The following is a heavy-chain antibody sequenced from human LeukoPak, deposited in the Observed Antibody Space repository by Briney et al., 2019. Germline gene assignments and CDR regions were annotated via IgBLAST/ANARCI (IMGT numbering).Heavy chain of an antibody. CDR3: ARLVRGVHIDY. CDR1: GGSISSSSYY. D-gene: IGHD3-10*01. V-gene: IGHV4-39*01. J-gene: IGHJ4*02. CDR2: IYYSGST. Sequence: SETLSLTCTVSGGSISSSSYYWGWIHQPPGKGLEWIGSIYYSGSTYYSPSLKSRVTISVDTSKNQFSLKLSSVTAADTAVYYCARLVRGVHIDYWGQGTLVTVSS.